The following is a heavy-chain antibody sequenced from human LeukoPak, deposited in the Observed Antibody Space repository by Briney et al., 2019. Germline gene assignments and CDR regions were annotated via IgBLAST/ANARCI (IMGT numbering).Heavy chain of an antibody. CDR3: ARVSGSHWFDP. D-gene: IGHD3-22*01. V-gene: IGHV1-46*01. J-gene: IGHJ5*02. CDR1: GGTFSSYA. CDR2: INPSGGST. Sequence: EASVKVSCKASGGTFSSYAISWVRQAPGQGLEWMGIINPSGGSTSYAQKFQGRVTMTRDTSTSTVYMELSSLRSEDTAVYYCARVSGSHWFDPWGQGTLVTVSS.